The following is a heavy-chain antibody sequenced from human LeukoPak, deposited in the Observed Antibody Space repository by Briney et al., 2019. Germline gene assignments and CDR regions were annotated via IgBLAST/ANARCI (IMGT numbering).Heavy chain of an antibody. CDR3: ARGGGLDV. V-gene: IGHV3-7*03. J-gene: IGHJ6*02. D-gene: IGHD3-16*01. CDR1: GFTFSSYW. CDR2: INHNGNVN. Sequence: GGSLRLSCAASGFTFSSYWMNWARQAPGKGLEWVASINHNGNVNYYVDSVKGRFTISRDHAKNSLYLQMSNLRAEDTAVYFCARGGGLDVWGQGATVTVSS.